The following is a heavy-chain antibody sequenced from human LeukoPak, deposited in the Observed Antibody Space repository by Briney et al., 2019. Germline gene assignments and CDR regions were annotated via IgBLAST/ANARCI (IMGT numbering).Heavy chain of an antibody. V-gene: IGHV3-48*03. D-gene: IGHD3-22*01. CDR2: ISSSGTTT. CDR3: ARGYTYYYDSSGYSY. J-gene: IGHJ4*02. CDR1: GFTFSVYE. Sequence: GGSLRLSCAASGFTFSVYEIHWVRQAPGKGLEWISDISSSGTTTYYADSVKGRFTISRDNAKNSLYLQMNSLRAEDTAVYYCARGYTYYYDSSGYSYWGQGTLVTVSS.